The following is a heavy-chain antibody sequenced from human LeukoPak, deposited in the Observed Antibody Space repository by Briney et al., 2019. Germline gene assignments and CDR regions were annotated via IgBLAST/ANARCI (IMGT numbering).Heavy chain of an antibody. Sequence: SETLSLTCSVSGASMTTTYWSWVRQPPGKGLEVIGYIYYAGDTKHNPSLRSRVTLSLDTSKNQFSLELRSVTAADTAVYYCVRTARVFDYWGQGILVTVPS. CDR3: VRTARVFDY. D-gene: IGHD3-10*01. CDR1: GASMTTTY. J-gene: IGHJ4*02. V-gene: IGHV4-59*13. CDR2: IYYAGDT.